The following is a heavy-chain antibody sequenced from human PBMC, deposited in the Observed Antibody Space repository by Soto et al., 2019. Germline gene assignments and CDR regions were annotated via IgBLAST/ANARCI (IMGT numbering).Heavy chain of an antibody. CDR3: AGAANAHVDAFDI. D-gene: IGHD2-15*01. V-gene: IGHV4-39*01. CDR2: IYYSGST. Sequence: QLQLQESGPGLVKPSETLSLTCTVSGGSISSSSYYWGWIRQPPGKGLEWIGSIYYSGSTYYNPSLKSRVTISVDTSKNQFSLKLSSVTAADTAVYYCAGAANAHVDAFDIWGQGTMVTVSS. J-gene: IGHJ3*02. CDR1: GGSISSSSYY.